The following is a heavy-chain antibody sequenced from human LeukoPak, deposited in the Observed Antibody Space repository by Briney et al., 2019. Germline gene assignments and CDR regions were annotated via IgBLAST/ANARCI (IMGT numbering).Heavy chain of an antibody. D-gene: IGHD3-3*01. Sequence: SETLSLTCTVSGGSLRSYYWSWIRQPPGKGLELVGYIYYSGSTNYNPSLKSRVTISVDTSKSQFSLKLSSVTAADTAVYYCARLANYDFWSGPCPHDAFDIWGQGTMVTVSS. V-gene: IGHV4-59*08. CDR2: IYYSGST. CDR3: ARLANYDFWSGPCPHDAFDI. CDR1: GGSLRSYY. J-gene: IGHJ3*02.